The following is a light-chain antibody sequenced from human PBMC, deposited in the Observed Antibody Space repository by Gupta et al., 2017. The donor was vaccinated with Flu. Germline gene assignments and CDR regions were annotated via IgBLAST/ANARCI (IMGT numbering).Light chain of an antibody. CDR3: SSFTTSSTWV. V-gene: IGLV2-14*03. CDR1: SSDIGAYDY. Sequence: QSALTQPASVSGSPGQSITISCTGTSSDIGAYDYVSWYQQHPGKAPKLVTYEVNNRPSGVSHRFSGSKSGNTASLSISGLQAEDEAHYYCSSFTTSSTWVFGGGTKLTVL. J-gene: IGLJ3*02. CDR2: EVN.